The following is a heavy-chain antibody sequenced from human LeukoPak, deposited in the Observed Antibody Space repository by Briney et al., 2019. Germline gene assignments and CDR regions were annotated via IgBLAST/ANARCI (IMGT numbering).Heavy chain of an antibody. V-gene: IGHV3-53*01. CDR2: IYAGDST. D-gene: IGHD5-24*01. CDR1: GFTVSNNY. Sequence: QPGGSLRLSCAASGFTVSNNYMSWVRQAPGKGLEWVSVIYAGDSTYYADSVKGRFTISRDNSKNTLYLQMNSLRAEDTAVYYCAKAIAGYGDGYNFCDYWGQGTLVTVSS. J-gene: IGHJ4*01. CDR3: AKAIAGYGDGYNFCDY.